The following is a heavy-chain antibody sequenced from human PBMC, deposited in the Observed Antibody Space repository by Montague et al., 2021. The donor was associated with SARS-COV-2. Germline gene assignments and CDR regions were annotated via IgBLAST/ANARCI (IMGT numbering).Heavy chain of an antibody. V-gene: IGHV4-31*03. CDR2: IYYSGST. CDR3: ARVHFVSSGWYPDAFDI. CDR1: GGSISSSSYY. J-gene: IGHJ3*02. Sequence: TLSLTCTVSGGSISSSSYYWSWIRQHPGKGLEWIGYIYYSGSTYYNPSLKSRLTISVDTSKNQFSLKLSSVTAADTAVYYCARVHFVSSGWYPDAFDIWGQGTMVTVSS. D-gene: IGHD6-19*01.